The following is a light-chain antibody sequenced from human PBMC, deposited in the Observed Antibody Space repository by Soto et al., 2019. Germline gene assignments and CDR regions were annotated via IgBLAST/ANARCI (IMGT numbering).Light chain of an antibody. V-gene: IGKV3-11*01. CDR3: QQRHMWPIT. Sequence: EIVLTPSPATLSVSPEERAPLSCRASQSVSSYLAWYQQKPGQAPRLLIYDAYNRATGIPPRFSGSGSGTDFTLTISSLEPEDSAVYYCQQRHMWPITFAQVTRLEVK. J-gene: IGKJ5*01. CDR1: QSVSSY. CDR2: DAY.